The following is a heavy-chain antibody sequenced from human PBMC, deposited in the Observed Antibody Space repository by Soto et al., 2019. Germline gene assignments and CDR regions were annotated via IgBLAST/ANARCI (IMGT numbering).Heavy chain of an antibody. CDR3: AAGYSSSERAFDI. Sequence: SETLSLTCTVSGGSISSYYWSWIRQPPGKGLEWIGYIYYSGSTNYNPSLKSRVTISVDTSKNQFSLKLSSVTAADTAVYYCAAGYSSSERAFDIWAKGQWSPSPQ. CDR2: IYYSGST. J-gene: IGHJ3*02. V-gene: IGHV4-59*01. D-gene: IGHD6-13*01. CDR1: GGSISSYY.